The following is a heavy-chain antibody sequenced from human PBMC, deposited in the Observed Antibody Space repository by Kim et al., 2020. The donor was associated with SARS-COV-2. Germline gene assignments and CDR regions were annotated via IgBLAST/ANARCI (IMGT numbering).Heavy chain of an antibody. J-gene: IGHJ4*02. D-gene: IGHD6-19*01. V-gene: IGHV3-23*01. CDR3: AKDPPGGQWLVRGFDY. Sequence: GGSLRLSCAASGFTFSSYAMSWVRQAPGKGLEWVSVISGSGGSTYYADSVKGRFTISRDNSKNTLYLQMNSLRAEDTAVYYCAKDPPGGQWLVRGFDYWGQGTLVTVSS. CDR2: ISGSGGST. CDR1: GFTFSSYA.